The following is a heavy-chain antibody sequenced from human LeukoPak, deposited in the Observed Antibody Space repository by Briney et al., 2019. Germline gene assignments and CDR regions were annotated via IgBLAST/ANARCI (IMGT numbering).Heavy chain of an antibody. CDR2: IKSKTDGGTT. J-gene: IGHJ4*02. CDR1: GFTFSNAW. CDR3: TTDLLSSIVVVPAADPFYY. Sequence: GGSLRLSCAASGFTFSNAWMSWVRQAPGKGLEWVGRIKSKTDGGTTDYAAPVKDRFTISRDDSKNTRYLQMNSLKTEDTAVYYCTTDLLSSIVVVPAADPFYYWGQGTLVTVSS. V-gene: IGHV3-15*01. D-gene: IGHD2-2*01.